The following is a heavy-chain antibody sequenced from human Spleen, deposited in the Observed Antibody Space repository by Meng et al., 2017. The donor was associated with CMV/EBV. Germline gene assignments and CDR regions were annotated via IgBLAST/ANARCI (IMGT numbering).Heavy chain of an antibody. CDR1: GFTFSDYY. CDR2: ISGSGGST. D-gene: IGHD1-7*01. V-gene: IGHV3-23*01. Sequence: GESLKISCAASGFTFSDYYMSWIRQAPGKGLEWVSAISGSGGSTYYADSVKGRFTISRDNSKNTLYLQMNSLRAEDTAVYYCAKDQGPSITGTRQPFDIWGQGTMVTVSS. J-gene: IGHJ3*02. CDR3: AKDQGPSITGTRQPFDI.